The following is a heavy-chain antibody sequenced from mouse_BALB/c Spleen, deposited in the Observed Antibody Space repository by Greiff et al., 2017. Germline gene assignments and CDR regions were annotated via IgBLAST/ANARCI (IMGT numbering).Heavy chain of an antibody. CDR1: GFTFSDYY. Sequence: EVKVVESGGGLVKPGGSLKLSCAASGFTFSDYYMYWVRQTPEKRLEWVATISDGGSYTYYPDSVKGRFTISRDNAKNNLYLQMSSLKSEDTAMYYCARAYYRYEGYFDVWGAGTTVTVSS. D-gene: IGHD2-14*01. CDR3: ARAYYRYEGYFDV. J-gene: IGHJ1*01. V-gene: IGHV5-4*02. CDR2: ISDGGSYT.